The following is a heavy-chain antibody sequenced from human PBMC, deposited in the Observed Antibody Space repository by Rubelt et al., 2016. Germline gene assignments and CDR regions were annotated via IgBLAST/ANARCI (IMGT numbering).Heavy chain of an antibody. CDR1: GGSISSSSYY. CDR2: INHSGST. J-gene: IGHJ4*02. D-gene: IGHD1-26*01. V-gene: IGHV4-39*07. Sequence: LQLQESGPGLVKPSETLSLTCTVSGGSISSSSYYWGWIRQPPGKGLEWIGEINHSGSTNYNPSLKSRVTISVDTSKNQFSLKLSSVTAADTAVYYCARDRWELLQYYFDYWGQGTLVTVSS. CDR3: ARDRWELLQYYFDY.